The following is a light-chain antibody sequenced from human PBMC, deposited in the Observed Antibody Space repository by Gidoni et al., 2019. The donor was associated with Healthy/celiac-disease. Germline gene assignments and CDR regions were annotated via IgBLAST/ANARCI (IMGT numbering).Light chain of an antibody. Sequence: EIVITQTPATLSVSPGERATRSCRASQSVSSNIAWYQQKPGQAPRLLIYGASTRATGIPARFSGSGSGTEFTLIISSLQSEDVAVYYCQKYNNWPYTFGQGTKLEIK. CDR2: GAS. CDR1: QSVSSN. CDR3: QKYNNWPYT. V-gene: IGKV3-15*01. J-gene: IGKJ2*01.